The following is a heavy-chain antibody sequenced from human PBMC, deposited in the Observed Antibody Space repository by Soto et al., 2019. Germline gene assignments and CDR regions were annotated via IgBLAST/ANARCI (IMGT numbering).Heavy chain of an antibody. CDR2: TYYRSKWYN. CDR3: ARAVRQADGPRVFDY. J-gene: IGHJ4*02. V-gene: IGHV6-1*01. CDR1: GDSVSSNSAA. Sequence: PSQTLSLTCVISGDSVSSNSAAWNWVRQSPSRGLEWLGRTYYRSKWYNDYAVSVRGRVTINPDTSKNQFSLLLNSVTPEDTAVYYCARAVRQADGPRVFDYWGPGTLVTVSS.